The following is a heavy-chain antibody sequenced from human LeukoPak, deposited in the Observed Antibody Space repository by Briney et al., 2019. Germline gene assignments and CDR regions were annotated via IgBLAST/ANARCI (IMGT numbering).Heavy chain of an antibody. Sequence: GGSLRLSCAASGFTFSSYAMSWVRQAPGKGLELVSAISGSGGSTYYADSVKGRFTISRDNSKNTLYLQMNSLRAEDTAVYYCAKVHVPSSIAALPGDYWGQGTLVTVSS. J-gene: IGHJ4*02. V-gene: IGHV3-23*01. D-gene: IGHD6-6*01. CDR1: GFTFSSYA. CDR2: ISGSGGST. CDR3: AKVHVPSSIAALPGDY.